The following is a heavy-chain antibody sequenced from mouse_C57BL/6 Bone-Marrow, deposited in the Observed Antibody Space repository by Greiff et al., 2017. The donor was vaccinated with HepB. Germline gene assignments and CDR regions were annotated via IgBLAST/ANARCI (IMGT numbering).Heavy chain of an antibody. Sequence: EVQLVESGGDLVKPGGSLKLSCAASGFTFSSYGMSWVRQTPDKRLEWVATISSGGSYTYYPDSVKGRFTISRDNAKNTLYLQMSSLKSEDTAMYYCARPITTVDYYAMDYWGQGTSVTVSS. J-gene: IGHJ4*01. V-gene: IGHV5-6*01. CDR3: ARPITTVDYYAMDY. CDR2: ISSGGSYT. CDR1: GFTFSSYG. D-gene: IGHD1-1*01.